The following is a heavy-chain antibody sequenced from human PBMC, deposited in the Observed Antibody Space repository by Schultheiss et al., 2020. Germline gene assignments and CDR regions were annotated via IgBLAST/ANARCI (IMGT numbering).Heavy chain of an antibody. Sequence: ASVKVSGKASGYTFTSYGISWVRQAPGQGLEWMGWISAYNGNTNYAQKLQGRVTMTTDTSTSTAYMELRSLRSDDTAVYYCARDPEPMVRGVINPYYYYGMDVWGQGTTVTVSS. D-gene: IGHD3-10*01. V-gene: IGHV1-18*01. CDR3: ARDPEPMVRGVINPYYYYGMDV. J-gene: IGHJ6*02. CDR1: GYTFTSYG. CDR2: ISAYNGNT.